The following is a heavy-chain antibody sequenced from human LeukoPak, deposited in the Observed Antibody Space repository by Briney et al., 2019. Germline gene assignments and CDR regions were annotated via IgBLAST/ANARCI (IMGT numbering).Heavy chain of an antibody. V-gene: IGHV3-30-3*01. CDR2: VSYDGSNK. CDR3: ASYTGGTVTTYGWFDP. D-gene: IGHD4-17*01. CDR1: GFTFSSYA. Sequence: PGRSLRLSCAAPGFTFSSYAMHWVRQAPGKGLEWVAVVSYDGSNKYYADSVKGRFTISRDNSKNTLYLQMNSLRAEDTAVYYCASYTGGTVTTYGWFDPWGQGTLVTVSS. J-gene: IGHJ5*02.